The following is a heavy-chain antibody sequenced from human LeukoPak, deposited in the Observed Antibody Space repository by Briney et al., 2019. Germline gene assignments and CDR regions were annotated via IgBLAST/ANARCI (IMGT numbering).Heavy chain of an antibody. V-gene: IGHV3-30*02. D-gene: IGHD6-13*01. J-gene: IGHJ1*01. Sequence: PGGSLRLSCAASGFTFSSYGMHWVRQAPGKGLEGVAFIRYDGSNKYYAESVKGRFTISRDNSKNTLYLQMNSLRAEDTAVYYCAKASLRIAAAGTGVEYFQHWGQGTLVTVSS. CDR1: GFTFSSYG. CDR2: IRYDGSNK. CDR3: AKASLRIAAAGTGVEYFQH.